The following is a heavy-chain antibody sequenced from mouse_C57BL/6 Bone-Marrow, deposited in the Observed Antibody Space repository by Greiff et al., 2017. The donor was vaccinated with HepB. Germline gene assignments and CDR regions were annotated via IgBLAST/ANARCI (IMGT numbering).Heavy chain of an antibody. Sequence: EVQLQESGAELVRPGASVKLSCTASGFNIKDDYMHWVKQRPEQGLEWIGWIDPENGDTEYASKFQGKATITADTSSNTAYLQLSSLTSEDTAVYYCTTGVYYGYDVWFAYWGQGTLVTVSA. V-gene: IGHV14-4*01. CDR3: TTGVYYGYDVWFAY. J-gene: IGHJ3*01. D-gene: IGHD2-2*01. CDR2: IDPENGDT. CDR1: GFNIKDDY.